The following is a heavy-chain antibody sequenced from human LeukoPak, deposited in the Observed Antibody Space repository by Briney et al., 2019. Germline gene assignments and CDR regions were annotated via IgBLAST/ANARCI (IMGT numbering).Heavy chain of an antibody. V-gene: IGHV1-18*01. CDR3: AGEGYCTNGVCYGEAFDI. Sequence: ASVKVSCKASGYTFTSYGISWVRQAPGQGLEWMGWISAYNGNTNYAQKLQGRVTMTTDTSTSTAYMELRSLRSDDTAVYYCAGEGYCTNGVCYGEAFDIWGQGTMVTVSS. D-gene: IGHD2-8*01. CDR1: GYTFTSYG. J-gene: IGHJ3*02. CDR2: ISAYNGNT.